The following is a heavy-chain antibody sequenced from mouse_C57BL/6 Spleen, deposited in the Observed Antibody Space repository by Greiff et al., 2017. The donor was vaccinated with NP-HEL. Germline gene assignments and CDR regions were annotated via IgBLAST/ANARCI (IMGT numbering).Heavy chain of an antibody. CDR1: GYTFTDYN. V-gene: IGHV1-18*01. D-gene: IGHD1-1*01. Sequence: VQLQQSGPELVKPGASVKIPCKASGYTFTDYNMDWVKQSHGKSLEWIGDINPNNGGTIYNQKFKGKATLTVDKSSSTAYMELRSLTSEDTAVYYCARFKGITTVVDWYFDVWGTGTTVTVSS. CDR3: ARFKGITTVVDWYFDV. J-gene: IGHJ1*03. CDR2: INPNNGGT.